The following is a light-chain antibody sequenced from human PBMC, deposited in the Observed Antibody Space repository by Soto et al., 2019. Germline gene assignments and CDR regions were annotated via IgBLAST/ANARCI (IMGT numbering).Light chain of an antibody. CDR2: KAS. Sequence: DIQMTQSPSTLSASVGDRVIIICRASQSISDWLAWYQQKPGKAPKLLIYKASRLETGVPSRFRGSGSGTEFTLTICSLEPDDFATYYCQQYNSYSPNTFGPGTKLDVK. CDR3: QQYNSYSPNT. V-gene: IGKV1-5*03. CDR1: QSISDW. J-gene: IGKJ3*01.